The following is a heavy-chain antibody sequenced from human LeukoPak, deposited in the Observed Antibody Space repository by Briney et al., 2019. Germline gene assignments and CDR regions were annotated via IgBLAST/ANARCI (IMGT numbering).Heavy chain of an antibody. CDR2: ISYDGSNK. CDR3: AKGHSYGLFDY. D-gene: IGHD5-18*01. V-gene: IGHV3-30*18. Sequence: GGSLRLSCAASGFTFSSYGMHWVRRAPGKGLEWVAVISYDGSNKYYADSVKGRFTISGDNSKNTLYLQMNSLRAEDTAVYYCAKGHSYGLFDYWGQGTLVTVSS. CDR1: GFTFSSYG. J-gene: IGHJ4*02.